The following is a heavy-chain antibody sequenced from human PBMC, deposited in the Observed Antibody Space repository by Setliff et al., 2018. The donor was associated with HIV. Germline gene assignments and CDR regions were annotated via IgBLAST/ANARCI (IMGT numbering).Heavy chain of an antibody. J-gene: IGHJ4*02. V-gene: IGHV4-38-2*02. D-gene: IGHD3-22*01. Sequence: LSLTCTVSGDSIRSGDYYWGWIRQPPGKGLEWIGTMYHSGSTYYNPSLQGRVTMFFDTSEDHFSLRLSSVTAADTAVYYCASRWGSYYDTNGHPFDYWGQGTLVTVSS. CDR1: GDSIRSGDYY. CDR3: ASRWGSYYDTNGHPFDY. CDR2: MYHSGST.